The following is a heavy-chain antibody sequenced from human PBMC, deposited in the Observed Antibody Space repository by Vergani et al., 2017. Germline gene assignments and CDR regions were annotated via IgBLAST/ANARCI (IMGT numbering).Heavy chain of an antibody. CDR1: GFTFSGSA. CDR2: IRSKANSYAT. Sequence: EVQLVESGGGLVQPGGSLRLSCAASGFTFSGSAMHWVRQASGKGLEWVGRIRSKANSYATAYAASVKGRFTISRDDSKNTAYLQMNSLKTEDTAVYYCARKGENYYDSSGYPRYYYYYYMDVWGKGTTVTVSS. CDR3: ARKGENYYDSSGYPRYYYYYYMDV. J-gene: IGHJ6*03. V-gene: IGHV3-73*01. D-gene: IGHD3-22*01.